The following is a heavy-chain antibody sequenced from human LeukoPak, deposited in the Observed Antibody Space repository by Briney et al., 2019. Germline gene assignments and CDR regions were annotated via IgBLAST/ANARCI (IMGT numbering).Heavy chain of an antibody. J-gene: IGHJ6*02. CDR1: GGTFSSYA. Sequence: SVKVSCKASGGTFSSYAISWVRQASGQGLEWMGGIIPIFGTANYAQKFQGRVTITADESTSTAYMELSSLRSEDTAVYYCARVRFLEWLFRKNYYYYGMDVWGQGTTVTVSS. D-gene: IGHD3-3*01. CDR2: IIPIFGTA. CDR3: ARVRFLEWLFRKNYYYYGMDV. V-gene: IGHV1-69*13.